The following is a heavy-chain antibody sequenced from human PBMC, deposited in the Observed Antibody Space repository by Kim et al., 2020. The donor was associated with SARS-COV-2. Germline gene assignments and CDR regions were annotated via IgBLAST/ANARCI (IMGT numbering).Heavy chain of an antibody. CDR2: INTNTGNP. Sequence: ASVKVSCKASGYTISNYALNWVRQAPGQGLEWMGWINTNTGNPTYAQGFTGRFVFSLDTSVSTAYLQISSLKPEDTALYYCARDGTGTADSWGQGNLVTVSS. J-gene: IGHJ5*01. CDR1: GYTISNYA. V-gene: IGHV7-4-1*02. CDR3: ARDGTGTADS. D-gene: IGHD1-1*01.